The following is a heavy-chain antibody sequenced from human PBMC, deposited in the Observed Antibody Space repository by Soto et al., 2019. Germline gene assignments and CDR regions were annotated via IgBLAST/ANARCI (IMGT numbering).Heavy chain of an antibody. CDR3: ARWNLVGPTIDAFDL. J-gene: IGHJ3*01. V-gene: IGHV3-33*01. CDR1: GFIFSNNG. D-gene: IGHD1-26*01. CDR2: IWYDGSNK. Sequence: GSLRISCEASGFIFSNNGMHWVRQAPGKGLEWVAIIWYDGSNKYYADSVKGRFTISRDNSRNRLSLQMNSLRAEDTAMYYCARWNLVGPTIDAFDLWGQGTMVTVSS.